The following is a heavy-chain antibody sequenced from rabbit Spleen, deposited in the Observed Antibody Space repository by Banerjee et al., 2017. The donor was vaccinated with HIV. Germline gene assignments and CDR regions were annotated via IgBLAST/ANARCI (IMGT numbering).Heavy chain of an antibody. D-gene: IGHD4-1*01. Sequence: QLVESGGGLVQPGGSLKLSCKASGFDFSRYYVSWVRQAPGKGLEWIGDIDPIFGIAVYASWVNGRFSISRENAQNTVFLQMTSLTAADTATYFCVREVAGKFGLWGPGTLVTVS. CDR2: IDPIFGIA. CDR1: GFDFSRYY. CDR3: VREVAGKFGL. V-gene: IGHV1S7*01. J-gene: IGHJ4*01.